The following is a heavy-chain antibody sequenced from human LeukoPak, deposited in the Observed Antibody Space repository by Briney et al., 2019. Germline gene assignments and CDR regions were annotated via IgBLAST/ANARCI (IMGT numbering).Heavy chain of an antibody. D-gene: IGHD6-6*01. CDR1: GGTFSSYA. Sequence: SVKVSCKASGGTFSSYAISWVRQGPGQGLEWMGGIIPIFGTANYAQKFQGRVTITTDESASTAYMELSSLRSEDTAVYYWARDSSSSRYYYYYMDVWGKGTTVTVSS. CDR3: ARDSSSSRYYYYYMDV. V-gene: IGHV1-69*05. J-gene: IGHJ6*03. CDR2: IIPIFGTA.